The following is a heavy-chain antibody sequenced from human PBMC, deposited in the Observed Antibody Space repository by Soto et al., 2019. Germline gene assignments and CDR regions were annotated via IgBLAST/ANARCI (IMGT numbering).Heavy chain of an antibody. CDR2: IYYSGST. D-gene: IGHD4-17*01. CDR3: ARGAPWDYGDYSNFDY. CDR1: GGSISGGGYY. Sequence: PSETLSLTCTVSGGSISGGGYYWGWIRQRPGSGLDWIGFIYYSGSTYYNPSLKSQVTISVDTSKNQFSLKLASVTAADTAVYYCARGAPWDYGDYSNFDYWGQGTLVTVSS. J-gene: IGHJ4*02. V-gene: IGHV4-31*01.